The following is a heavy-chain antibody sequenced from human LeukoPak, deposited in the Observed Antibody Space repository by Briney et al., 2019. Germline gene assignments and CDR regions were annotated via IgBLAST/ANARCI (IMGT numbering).Heavy chain of an antibody. CDR3: ARLAENDYGDYIDY. D-gene: IGHD4-17*01. J-gene: IGHJ4*02. CDR2: IYHSGSS. V-gene: IGHV4-4*02. Sequence: KSGGSLRLSCAASGFTFSSYAMSWVRQPPGKGLERIGEIYHSGSSNYNPALKSRVTISVDKSKNQFSLKLSSVTAADTAVYYCARLAENDYGDYIDYWGQGTLVTVSS. CDR1: GFTFSSYAM.